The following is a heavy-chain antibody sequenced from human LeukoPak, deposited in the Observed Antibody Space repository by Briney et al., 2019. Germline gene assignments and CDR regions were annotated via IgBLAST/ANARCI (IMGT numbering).Heavy chain of an antibody. CDR3: AKDLRYSSSWNYYYGMDV. J-gene: IGHJ6*02. CDR1: GFTFSSYA. Sequence: PGGSLRLSCAASGFTFSSYAMSWVRQAPGKGLEWVSAISGSGGSTYYADSVKGRFTISRDNSKNTLYLQMNSLRAEDTAVYYCAKDLRYSSSWNYYYGMDVWGQGTLVTVSS. D-gene: IGHD6-13*01. CDR2: ISGSGGST. V-gene: IGHV3-23*01.